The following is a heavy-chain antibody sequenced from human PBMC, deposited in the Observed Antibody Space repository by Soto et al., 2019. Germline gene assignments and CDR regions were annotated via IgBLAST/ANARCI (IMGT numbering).Heavy chain of an antibody. CDR1: GYTLTELS. D-gene: IGHD1-26*01. V-gene: IGHV1-24*01. CDR2: FDPEDGET. CDR3: ATDSGSYDGWFDP. Sequence: ASVKFTCKVSGYTLTELSMHWVRQAPGKGLEWMGGFDPEDGETIYAQKFQGRVTMTEDTSTDTAYMELSSLRSEDTAVYYCATDSGSYDGWFDPWGQGTLVTVSS. J-gene: IGHJ5*02.